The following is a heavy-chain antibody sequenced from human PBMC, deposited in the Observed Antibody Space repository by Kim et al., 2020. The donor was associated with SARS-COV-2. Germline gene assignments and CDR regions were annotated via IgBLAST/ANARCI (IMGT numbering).Heavy chain of an antibody. V-gene: IGHV3-30*18. Sequence: GGSLRLSCAASGFTFSSYGMHWVRQAPGKGLEWVAVISYDGSNKYYADSVKGRFTITRDNSKNTLYLQMNSLRAEDTAVYYCAKEQDIVVVPRYYYYGMDVWGQGTTVTVSS. CDR2: ISYDGSNK. CDR3: AKEQDIVVVPRYYYYGMDV. D-gene: IGHD2-2*01. J-gene: IGHJ6*02. CDR1: GFTFSSYG.